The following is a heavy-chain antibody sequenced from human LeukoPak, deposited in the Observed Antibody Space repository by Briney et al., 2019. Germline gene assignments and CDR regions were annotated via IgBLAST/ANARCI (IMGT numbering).Heavy chain of an antibody. CDR1: GYTFTSYA. D-gene: IGHD3-10*01. CDR2: INTNTGNP. Sequence: GASVTVSCKASGYTFTSYAMNWVRQAPGQGLEWMGWINTNTGNPTYAQGFTGRFVFSLDTSVSTAYLQISSLKAEDTAVYYCARRITMVRGVGGMDVWGQGTTVTVSS. J-gene: IGHJ6*02. V-gene: IGHV7-4-1*02. CDR3: ARRITMVRGVGGMDV.